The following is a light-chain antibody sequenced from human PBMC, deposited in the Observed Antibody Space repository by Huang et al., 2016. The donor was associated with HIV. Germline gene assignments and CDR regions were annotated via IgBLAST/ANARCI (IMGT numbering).Light chain of an antibody. CDR1: QSVSSY. Sequence: EIVLTQSPATLSLSPGERATLSCRASQSVSSYLAWYQQKPGPAPRLLIYDASNRATGIPARFSGSGSGTDFTLTISSLEPEDFAVYYCQQRRNWPLTFGGGTKVEIK. V-gene: IGKV3-11*01. CDR3: QQRRNWPLT. CDR2: DAS. J-gene: IGKJ4*01.